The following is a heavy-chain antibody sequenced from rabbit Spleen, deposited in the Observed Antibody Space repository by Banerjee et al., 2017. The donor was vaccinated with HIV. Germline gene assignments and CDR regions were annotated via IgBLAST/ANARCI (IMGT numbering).Heavy chain of an antibody. V-gene: IGHV1S40*01. CDR3: ARDTATSFSTYGMDL. CDR1: GVSFSYSSY. CDR2: TAGGRSSFT. J-gene: IGHJ6*01. Sequence: QSLEESGGDLVKPGASLTLTCTASGVSFSYSSYMCWVRQAPGKGLEWIACTAGGRSSFTYYASWAKGRFTISKASSTTVTLQMTSLTAADTATYFCARDTATSFSTYGMDLWGQGTLVTVS. D-gene: IGHD1-1*01.